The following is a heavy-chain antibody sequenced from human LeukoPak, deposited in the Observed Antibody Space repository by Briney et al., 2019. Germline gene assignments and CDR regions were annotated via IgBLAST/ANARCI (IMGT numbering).Heavy chain of an antibody. CDR2: IKQDGSEK. CDR3: ARGTAGGAINWGIDY. V-gene: IGHV3-7*01. J-gene: IGHJ4*02. D-gene: IGHD3-16*02. Sequence: GGSLRLSCAASGFTFSSYCMNWARQAPGKGLEWVSNIKQDGSEKYYVDSVKGRFTISRDNAKNSLYLQMNSLRAEDTAVYYCARGTAGGAINWGIDYWGQGTLVTVSS. CDR1: GFTFSSYC.